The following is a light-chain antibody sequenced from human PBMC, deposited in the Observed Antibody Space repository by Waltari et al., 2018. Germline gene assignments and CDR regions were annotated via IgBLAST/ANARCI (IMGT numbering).Light chain of an antibody. V-gene: IGLV2-11*01. CDR2: DVT. CDR3: CSYGGSYTWV. Sequence: QSALTQPRPVSGSPGQSVPISCPGTSNDVGNYDFVSWYQHSPGKAPKLLIYDVTVRPSGVPGRFSGSKSGNTASLTISGLQAEYEALYSCCSYGGSYTWVFGGGTTLTVL. CDR1: SNDVGNYDF. J-gene: IGLJ2*01.